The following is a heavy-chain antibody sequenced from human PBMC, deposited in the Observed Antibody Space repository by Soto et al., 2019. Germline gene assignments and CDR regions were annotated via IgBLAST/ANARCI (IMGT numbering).Heavy chain of an antibody. D-gene: IGHD6-13*01. Sequence: EVQLVESGGGLVQPGGSLRLSCEASGFTFSSYWMNWVRQAPGNGLEWVANINQDGSEKYYVDSVKGRFTISRDNAKNSLYLQMNSLRTEDTAVYYCARGTITAPGIDYWGQGTLGTVSS. V-gene: IGHV3-7*03. CDR2: INQDGSEK. J-gene: IGHJ4*02. CDR3: ARGTITAPGIDY. CDR1: GFTFSSYW.